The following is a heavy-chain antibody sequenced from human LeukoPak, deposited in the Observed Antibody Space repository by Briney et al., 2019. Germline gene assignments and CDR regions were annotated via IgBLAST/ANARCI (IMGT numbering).Heavy chain of an antibody. CDR2: IIPIFGTA. D-gene: IGHD3-3*01. Sequence: SVKVSCKASGGTFSSYTISWVRQAPGQGLEWMGRIIPIFGTANYVQKFQGRVTITTDESTSTAYMELSSLRSEDTAVYYCAREGPLHDFWSGYYSDYWGQGTLVTVSS. CDR3: AREGPLHDFWSGYYSDY. J-gene: IGHJ4*02. CDR1: GGTFSSYT. V-gene: IGHV1-69*05.